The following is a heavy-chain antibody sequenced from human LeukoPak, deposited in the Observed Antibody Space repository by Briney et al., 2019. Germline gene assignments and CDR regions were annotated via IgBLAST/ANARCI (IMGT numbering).Heavy chain of an antibody. Sequence: GGSLRLSCAASGLTFSIYAMSWVRQAPGKGLEWVSAISGSGGSTYYADSVKGRFTISRDNSKNTLYLQMNSLRAEDTAVYYCAKSGGGNVKPNWFDPWGQGTLVTVSA. V-gene: IGHV3-23*01. CDR1: GLTFSIYA. J-gene: IGHJ5*02. CDR2: ISGSGGST. D-gene: IGHD3-16*01. CDR3: AKSGGGNVKPNWFDP.